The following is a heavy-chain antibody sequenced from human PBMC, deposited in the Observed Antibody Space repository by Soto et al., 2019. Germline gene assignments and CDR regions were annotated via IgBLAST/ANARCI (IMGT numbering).Heavy chain of an antibody. CDR3: AKTYYYDSSGYYLAFDL. CDR2: ISSDGSTT. J-gene: IGHJ3*01. D-gene: IGHD3-22*01. Sequence: PGGSLRLSCAASGFGFSSYWMHWVRQAPGKGLVWVSRISSDGSTTSYADSVKGRFTISRDNAKNTLFLQMNSLRAEDTAVYYCAKTYYYDSSGYYLAFDLWGHGTMVTVSS. V-gene: IGHV3-74*01. CDR1: GFGFSSYW.